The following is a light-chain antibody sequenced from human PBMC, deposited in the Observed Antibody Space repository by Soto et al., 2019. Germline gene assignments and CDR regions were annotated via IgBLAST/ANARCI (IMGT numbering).Light chain of an antibody. Sequence: QSALTQPASVSGSPGQSITISCTGTSSDVGGYNYVSWYQQHPGKAPKLMIYDVSNRPSGVSNRFSGSKSSNTASLTISGLQVEDEADYYCSSYTSTSTLRVFGTGTKVTVL. J-gene: IGLJ1*01. CDR3: SSYTSTSTLRV. CDR2: DVS. CDR1: SSDVGGYNY. V-gene: IGLV2-14*01.